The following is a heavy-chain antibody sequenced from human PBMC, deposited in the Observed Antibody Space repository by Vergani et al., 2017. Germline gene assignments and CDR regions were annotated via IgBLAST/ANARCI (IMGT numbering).Heavy chain of an antibody. CDR1: GGSISSYY. CDR2: IYYSGST. V-gene: IGHV4-59*08. D-gene: IGHD1-26*01. J-gene: IGHJ4*03. Sequence: QVQLQESGPGLVKPSETLSLTCTVSGGSISSYYWSWIRQPPGKGLEWIGYIYYSGSTNYNPSLKSRVTISVDTSKNQFSLKLSSVTAADTAVYYCARTTRYFDYWGQGTTVTVSS. CDR3: ARTTRYFDY.